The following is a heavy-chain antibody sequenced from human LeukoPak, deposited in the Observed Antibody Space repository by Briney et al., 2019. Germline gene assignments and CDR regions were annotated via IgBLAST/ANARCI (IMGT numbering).Heavy chain of an antibody. V-gene: IGHV4-34*09. D-gene: IGHD2-15*01. J-gene: IGHJ4*02. CDR2: IYYSGST. Sequence: PSETLSLTCAVYGGSFIGYYWSWIRQPPGKCLEWLGYIYYSGSTYYNPPLKSRVTISVDTSKNQFSLKLSSVTAADTAVYYCARYHCSGGSCSIDYWGQGTLVTVSS. CDR1: GGSFIGYY. CDR3: ARYHCSGGSCSIDY.